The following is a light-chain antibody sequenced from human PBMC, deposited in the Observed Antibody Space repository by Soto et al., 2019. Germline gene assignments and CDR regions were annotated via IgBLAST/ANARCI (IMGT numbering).Light chain of an antibody. V-gene: IGKV1-5*03. CDR3: QQHQTYST. CDR2: QAS. CDR1: QSISVW. Sequence: DIQMTQSPSTLSASVGDRVTITVRASQSISVWLAWYQQKPGKAPNPLIYQASRLESGVPSRFSGSGSGTEFTLTISSLQPDDFATYYCQQHQTYSTFGQGTKVDIK. J-gene: IGKJ1*01.